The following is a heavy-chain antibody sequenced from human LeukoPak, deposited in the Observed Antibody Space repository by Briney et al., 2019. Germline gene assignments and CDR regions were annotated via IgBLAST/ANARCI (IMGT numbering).Heavy chain of an antibody. D-gene: IGHD3-10*01. CDR1: GFTFDDYA. J-gene: IGHJ3*02. CDR2: ISWDGGST. Sequence: GGSLRLSCAASGFTFDDYAMHWVRQAPGKGLEWVSLISWDGGSTYYADSVKGRFTISRDNSKNSLYLQMSSLRAEDTALYYCARAKGSYDAFDIWGQGTMVTVSS. CDR3: ARAKGSYDAFDI. V-gene: IGHV3-43D*03.